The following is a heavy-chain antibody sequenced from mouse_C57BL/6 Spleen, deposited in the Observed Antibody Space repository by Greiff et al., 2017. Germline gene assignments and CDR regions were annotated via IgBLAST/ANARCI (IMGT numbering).Heavy chain of an antibody. CDR1: GYTFTRYG. CDR3: AGWLPGVAY. CDR2: IYPRSGNT. V-gene: IGHV1-81*01. Sequence: VMLVESGAELARPGASVKLSCKASGYTFTRYGISWVQQRTGQGLEWIGEIYPRSGNTYYNEKFKGKATLTADQSSSTAYMELRSLTSEDSAVYFCAGWLPGVAYWGQGTLVTVSA. J-gene: IGHJ3*01. D-gene: IGHD2-3*01.